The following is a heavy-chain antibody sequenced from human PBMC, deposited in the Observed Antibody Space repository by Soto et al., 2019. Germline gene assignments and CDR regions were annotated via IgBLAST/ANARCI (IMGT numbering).Heavy chain of an antibody. Sequence: SVKVSCKASGGTFSSYAISWVRQAPGQGLEWMGGIIPIFGTANYAQKFQGRVTITADESTSTAYMELGSLRSEDTAVYYCARDENNEGGRGTIFGVVTGATGGMDVWGQGTTVTVSS. CDR3: ARDENNEGGRGTIFGVVTGATGGMDV. D-gene: IGHD3-3*01. J-gene: IGHJ6*02. V-gene: IGHV1-69*13. CDR1: GGTFSSYA. CDR2: IIPIFGTA.